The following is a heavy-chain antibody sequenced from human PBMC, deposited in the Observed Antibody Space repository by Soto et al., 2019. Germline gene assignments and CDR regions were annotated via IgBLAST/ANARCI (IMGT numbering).Heavy chain of an antibody. V-gene: IGHV2-5*02. D-gene: IGHD6-19*01. J-gene: IGHJ4*02. CDR1: GFSLTSTAVG. Sequence: QITLKESGPTLVKPTQTLTLTCSFSGFSLTSTAVGVNWIRQPPGKALELLALIYWDDGNHFSPSLKSRLSVTKDTSKNQVVLTMTNMDPVDTATYYCAHGSGWLSDYWGQGILVTVSS. CDR3: AHGSGWLSDY. CDR2: IYWDDGN.